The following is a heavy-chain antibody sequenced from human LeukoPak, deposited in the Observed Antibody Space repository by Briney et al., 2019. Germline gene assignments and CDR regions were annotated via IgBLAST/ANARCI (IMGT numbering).Heavy chain of an antibody. D-gene: IGHD2-15*01. CDR1: GGSISSGGYS. J-gene: IGHJ4*02. Sequence: PSETLSLTCAVSGGSISSGGYSWSWIRQPPGKGLEWIGYIYHSGSTYYNPSLKSRVTISVDRSKNQFSLKLSSVTAADTAVYYCASAGGGPAYYFDYWGQGTLVTVSS. CDR2: IYHSGST. V-gene: IGHV4-30-2*01. CDR3: ASAGGGPAYYFDY.